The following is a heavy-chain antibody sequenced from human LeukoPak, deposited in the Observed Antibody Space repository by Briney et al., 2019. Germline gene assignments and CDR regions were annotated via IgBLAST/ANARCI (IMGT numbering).Heavy chain of an antibody. CDR1: GYTFNSYA. Sequence: ASVKVSCKASGYTFNSYAIHWVRQAPGQGLEWMGWITTYNGNTNYAQKFQGRVTMTTDTSTTTVYMDLGSLTSEDTAMYYCARDDHSSHVLDIWGQGTMVAVSS. J-gene: IGHJ3*02. D-gene: IGHD3-10*02. CDR3: ARDDHSSHVLDI. CDR2: ITTYNGNT. V-gene: IGHV1-18*01.